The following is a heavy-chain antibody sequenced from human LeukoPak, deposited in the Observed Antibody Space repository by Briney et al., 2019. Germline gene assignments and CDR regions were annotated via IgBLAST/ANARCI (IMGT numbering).Heavy chain of an antibody. V-gene: IGHV1-2*02. CDR1: GYTFTGYY. CDR3: AREGFGPVAFDI. D-gene: IGHD3-10*01. CDR2: INPNSGGT. Sequence: ASVKVSCKASGYTFTGYYMHWVRQAPGQGLEWMGWINPNSGGTNYAQKFQGRVTMTRGTSISTAYMELSRLRSDDTAVYCCAREGFGPVAFDIWGQGTMVTVSS. J-gene: IGHJ3*02.